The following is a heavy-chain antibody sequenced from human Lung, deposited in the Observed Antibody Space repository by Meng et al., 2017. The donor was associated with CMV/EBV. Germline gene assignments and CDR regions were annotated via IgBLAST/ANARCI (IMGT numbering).Heavy chain of an antibody. D-gene: IGHD2-2*01. Sequence: QVRLQASGPGLVKPSQTLSLTCIVSGDSISGGEYFWSWIRQPPGKGLEWIGYMDYRGSTFYNPSLKSRVTISVDTSKNQFSLKLSSVTAADTAVYFCARGELLWDYWGQGTLVTVSS. CDR2: MDYRGST. J-gene: IGHJ4*02. CDR1: GDSISGGEYF. V-gene: IGHV4-30-4*01. CDR3: ARGELLWDY.